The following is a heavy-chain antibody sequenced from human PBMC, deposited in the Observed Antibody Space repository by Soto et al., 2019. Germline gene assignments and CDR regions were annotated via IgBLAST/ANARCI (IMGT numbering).Heavy chain of an antibody. CDR1: GFTFSSYA. D-gene: IGHD2-2*02. Sequence: GGSLRLSCAASGFTFSSYAMSWVRQAPGKGLEWVSAISGSGGSTYYADSVKGRFTISRDNSKNTLYLQMNSLRAEDTAVYYCAKYDGYCSSTSCYTFGYWGQGTLVTVSS. CDR3: AKYDGYCSSTSCYTFGY. CDR2: ISGSGGST. V-gene: IGHV3-23*01. J-gene: IGHJ4*02.